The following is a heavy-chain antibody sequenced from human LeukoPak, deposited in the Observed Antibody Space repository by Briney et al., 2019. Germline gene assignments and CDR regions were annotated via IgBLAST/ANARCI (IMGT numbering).Heavy chain of an antibody. CDR2: IKQDASEK. D-gene: IGHD4-17*01. J-gene: IGHJ4*02. CDR3: ARVPPTVTTFDY. V-gene: IGHV3-7*03. CDR1: GFTFSSYW. Sequence: GGSLRLSCAVSGFTFSSYWMNWVRQAPGRGLEWVANIKQDASEKYYVDSVKGRFTISRDNAKNSPYLQMNSLRAEDTAVYYCARVPPTVTTFDYWGQGTLVTVSS.